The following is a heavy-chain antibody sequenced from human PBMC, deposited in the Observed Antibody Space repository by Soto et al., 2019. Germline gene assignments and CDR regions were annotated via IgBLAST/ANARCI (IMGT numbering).Heavy chain of an antibody. Sequence: TSETLSLTCTVSGGSISSSSYYWGWIRQPPGKGLEWIGSIYYSGSTYYNPSLKSRVTMSVDTSKNQFSLKLSSVTAADTAVYYCARQAMGATMEDYYYGMARLGVMDVWGQGTTVTVSS. V-gene: IGHV4-39*01. D-gene: IGHD5-12*01. CDR2: IYYSGST. J-gene: IGHJ6*02. CDR1: GGSISSSSYY. CDR3: ARQAMGATMEDYYYGMARLGVMDV.